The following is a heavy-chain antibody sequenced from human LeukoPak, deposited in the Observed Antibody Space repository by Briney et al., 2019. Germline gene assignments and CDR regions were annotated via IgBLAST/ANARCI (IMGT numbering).Heavy chain of an antibody. V-gene: IGHV3-53*01. CDR2: IYSGGST. D-gene: IGHD6-13*01. CDR3: ARDPRAAAGPG. Sequence: GGSLRLSCAASGFTVSSNYMSWVRQAPGKGREWVSVIYSGGSTYYADSVKGRFTISRDNSKNTLYLQMNSLGAEDTAVYYCARDPRAAAGPGRGQGTLVTVSS. J-gene: IGHJ4*02. CDR1: GFTVSSNY.